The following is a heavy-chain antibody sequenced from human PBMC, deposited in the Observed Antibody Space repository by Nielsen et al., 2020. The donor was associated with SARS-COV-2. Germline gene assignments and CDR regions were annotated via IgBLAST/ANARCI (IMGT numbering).Heavy chain of an antibody. CDR1: GFTFDDYA. D-gene: IGHD3-10*01. Sequence: SLKISCAASGFTFDDYAMHWVRQAPGKGLEWVSGISWNSGSIGYADSVKGRFTISRDNAKNSLYLQMNSLRAEDTALYYCAKIGDYYGSGSYYSDDAFDIWGQGTMVTVSS. CDR3: AKIGDYYGSGSYYSDDAFDI. CDR2: ISWNSGSI. J-gene: IGHJ3*02. V-gene: IGHV3-9*01.